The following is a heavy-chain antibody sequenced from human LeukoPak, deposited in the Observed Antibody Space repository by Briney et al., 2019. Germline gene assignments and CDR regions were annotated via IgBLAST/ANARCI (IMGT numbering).Heavy chain of an antibody. CDR3: AKGLRPDGINDFDH. V-gene: IGHV3-23*05. CDR1: GFIFTNYD. D-gene: IGHD1-1*01. J-gene: IGHJ4*02. Sequence: PGGSLRLSCVASGFIFTNYDIHWVRQAPGKGLEWVSLIFASGSTTKYADSVKGRFTISRDNSKNTLYLQMNSLRAEDTAVYYCAKGLRPDGINDFDHWGQGTLVTVSS. CDR2: IFASGSTT.